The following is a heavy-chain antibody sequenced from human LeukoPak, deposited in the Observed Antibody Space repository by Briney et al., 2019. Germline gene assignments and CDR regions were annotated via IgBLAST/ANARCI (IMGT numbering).Heavy chain of an antibody. CDR2: IYYSGST. J-gene: IGHJ1*01. V-gene: IGHV4-30-4*01. Sequence: PSETLSLTCTVSGGSISSGDYYWSWIRQPPGKGLEWIGYIYYSGSTYYNPSLKSRVTISVDTSKNQFSLKLSSVTAADTAVYYCARGGALRAEYFQHWGQGTLVTVSS. CDR3: ARGGALRAEYFQH. CDR1: GGSISSGDYY. D-gene: IGHD3-16*01.